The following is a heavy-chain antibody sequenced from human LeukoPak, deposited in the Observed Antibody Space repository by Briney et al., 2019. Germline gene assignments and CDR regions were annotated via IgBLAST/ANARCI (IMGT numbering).Heavy chain of an antibody. Sequence: GGSLRLSCAASGFTFSSYGMNWVRQAPGKGLEWVSSISSSSSYIYYADSVKGRFTISRDNAKNSLYLQMNSLRAEDTAVYYCARGDREYFDYWGQGTLVTVSS. D-gene: IGHD1-14*01. V-gene: IGHV3-21*01. CDR1: GFTFSSYG. CDR3: ARGDREYFDY. J-gene: IGHJ4*02. CDR2: ISSSSSYI.